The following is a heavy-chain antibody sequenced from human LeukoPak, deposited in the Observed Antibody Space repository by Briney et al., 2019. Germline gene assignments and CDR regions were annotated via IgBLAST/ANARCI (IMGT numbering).Heavy chain of an antibody. CDR1: GGSISSGGYS. CDR3: ARYSGYYYYFDY. V-gene: IGHV4-30-2*01. CDR2: IYHSGST. Sequence: PSQTLSHTCAVSGGSISSGGYSWSWIRQPPGKGLEWIGYIYHSGSTYYNPSLKSRVTMSVDRSKNQFSLKLSSVTAADTAVYYCARYSGYYYYFDYWGQGTLVTVSS. D-gene: IGHD3-22*01. J-gene: IGHJ4*02.